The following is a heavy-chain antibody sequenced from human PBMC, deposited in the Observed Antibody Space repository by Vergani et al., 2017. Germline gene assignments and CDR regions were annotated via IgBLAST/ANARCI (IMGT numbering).Heavy chain of an antibody. V-gene: IGHV3-33*01. CDR3: AIEERNDYVCGSYRYRLGGFGY. D-gene: IGHD3-16*02. J-gene: IGHJ4*02. CDR2: IWYDGSNK. Sequence: QVQLVESGGGVVQPGRSLRLSCAASGFTFSSYGMHWVRQAPGKGLEWVAVIWYDGSNKYYADSVKGRFTISRDNSKNTLYLQMNSLRAEDTAVYYCAIEERNDYVCGSYRYRLGGFGYWGQGTLVTVAS. CDR1: GFTFSSYG.